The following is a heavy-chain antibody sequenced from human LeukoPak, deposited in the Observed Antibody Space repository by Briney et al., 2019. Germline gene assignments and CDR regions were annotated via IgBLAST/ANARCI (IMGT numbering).Heavy chain of an antibody. CDR2: INPDNGNT. CDR3: ARVVTHDAFDI. CDR1: GYIFTNYA. J-gene: IGHJ3*02. V-gene: IGHV1-3*01. Sequence: ASVKVSCKASGYIFTNYAMHWVRQAPGQRLEWMGWINPDNGNTKYSQKFQGRVTITRDTSASTAYMELSSLTSEDTGVYYCARVVTHDAFDIWGQGTMVTVSS. D-gene: IGHD2-21*02.